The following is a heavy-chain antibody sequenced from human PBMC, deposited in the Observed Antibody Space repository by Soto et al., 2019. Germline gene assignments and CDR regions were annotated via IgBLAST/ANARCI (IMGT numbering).Heavy chain of an antibody. J-gene: IGHJ3*02. CDR1: GGSISSGGYS. Sequence: SETLSLTCAVSGGSISSGGYSWSWIRQPPGKGLEWIGYIYYSGGTYYNPSLKSRLTISLDTSKNQFSLKLSSVTAADTAVYYCARDSTYYFDSSGSAVRAFDIWGQGTMVTVSS. D-gene: IGHD3-22*01. CDR2: IYYSGGT. V-gene: IGHV4-30-2*05. CDR3: ARDSTYYFDSSGSAVRAFDI.